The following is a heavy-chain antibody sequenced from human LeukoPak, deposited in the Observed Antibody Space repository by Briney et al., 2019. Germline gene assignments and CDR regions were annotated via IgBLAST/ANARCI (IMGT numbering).Heavy chain of an antibody. CDR1: GGSTSGGNYY. D-gene: IGHD3-3*01. V-gene: IGHV4-39*02. J-gene: IGHJ4*02. CDR3: ARLGAGPTYYDFWSGYSSFYFDY. Sequence: SETLSLTCIVSGGSTSGGNYYWGWIRRPPGKGLEWIGWISSSGNTYYNPSLKSRITISVDTSKNHFSLKLSSVTAADTAVYYCARLGAGPTYYDFWSGYSSFYFDYWGQGTLVTVSS. CDR2: ISSSGNT.